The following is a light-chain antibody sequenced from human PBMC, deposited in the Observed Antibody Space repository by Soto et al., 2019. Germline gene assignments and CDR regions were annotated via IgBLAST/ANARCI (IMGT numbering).Light chain of an antibody. Sequence: DIQLTQSPSFLSASVGDRVTITCRASQGISTYLAWYQQKPGKAPKLVISAASNLQSGVPSRFSGSGSGTEFTLTISSLQPEDFATYYCQQLNSYPPSTFGQGTKLEIK. CDR3: QQLNSYPPST. CDR2: AAS. J-gene: IGKJ2*01. V-gene: IGKV1-9*01. CDR1: QGISTY.